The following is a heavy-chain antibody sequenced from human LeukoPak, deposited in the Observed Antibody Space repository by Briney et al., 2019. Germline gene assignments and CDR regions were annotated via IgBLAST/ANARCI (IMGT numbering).Heavy chain of an antibody. J-gene: IGHJ4*02. CDR3: ASFLPLTGLDY. CDR1: GGSISSYY. CDR2: IYYSGST. V-gene: IGHV4-59*08. Sequence: SETLSLTCTVSGGSISSYYWSWIRQPPGKGLEWIGYIYYSGSTNYNPSLKSRVTISVDTSKNQFSLKLSSVTAADTTVYYCASFLPLTGLDYWGQGTLVTVSS. D-gene: IGHD3-9*01.